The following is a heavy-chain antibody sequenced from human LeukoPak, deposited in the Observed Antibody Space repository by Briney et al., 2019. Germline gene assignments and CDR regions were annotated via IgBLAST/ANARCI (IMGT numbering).Heavy chain of an antibody. CDR1: GYSFTSYW. J-gene: IGHJ3*02. Sequence: GESLKIPCKGSGYSFTSYWIGWGRQIPGKGLEGMGIIYPGGSDARYSTSFQGQVTISADMTISTAYLQWSSLKASDTAMYYCARRTYDNNAFDIWGQGTMVTVSS. CDR3: ARRTYDNNAFDI. V-gene: IGHV5-51*01. CDR2: IYPGGSDA. D-gene: IGHD3-9*01.